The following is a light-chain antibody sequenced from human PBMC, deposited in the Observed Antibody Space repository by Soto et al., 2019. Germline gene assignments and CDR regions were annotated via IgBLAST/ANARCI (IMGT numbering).Light chain of an antibody. J-gene: IGKJ5*01. CDR1: QSVGDN. V-gene: IGKV3-15*01. CDR2: SAS. Sequence: EIIMTQSPATLSVSPGERVTLSCRASQSVGDNVAWYQQRPGQSPRLLMHSASARAAGLPARFSGSGSGTEFSLSIHSLQSEDYAVYFCQQYNDWPITFGQGTRLETK. CDR3: QQYNDWPIT.